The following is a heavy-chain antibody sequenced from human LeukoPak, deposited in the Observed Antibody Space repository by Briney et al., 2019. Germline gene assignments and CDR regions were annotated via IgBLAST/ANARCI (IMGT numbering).Heavy chain of an antibody. CDR1: GFTFSSYA. Sequence: GGSLRLSCAASGFTFSSYAMQWVRQAPGKGLEWVAVISYDGSNKYYADSVKGRFTISRDNSKNTLYLQTNSLRAEDTAVYYCASGPGYCSGGSCYIDYWGQGTLVTVSS. CDR3: ASGPGYCSGGSCYIDY. CDR2: ISYDGSNK. D-gene: IGHD2-15*01. V-gene: IGHV3-30-3*01. J-gene: IGHJ4*02.